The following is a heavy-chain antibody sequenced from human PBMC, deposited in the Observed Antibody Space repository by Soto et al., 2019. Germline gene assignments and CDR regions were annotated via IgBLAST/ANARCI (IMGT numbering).Heavy chain of an antibody. CDR3: AKEVVSVTMIVVVITPSYFDY. V-gene: IGHV3-23*01. J-gene: IGHJ4*02. CDR2: ISGSGGST. CDR1: GFSFSSYA. D-gene: IGHD3-22*01. Sequence: GGSLRLSCAASGFSFSSYAMSWVRQAPGKGLEWVSAISGSGGSTYYADSVKGRFTISRDNSKNTLYLQMNSLRAEDTAVYYCAKEVVSVTMIVVVITPSYFDYWGQGTLVTVSS.